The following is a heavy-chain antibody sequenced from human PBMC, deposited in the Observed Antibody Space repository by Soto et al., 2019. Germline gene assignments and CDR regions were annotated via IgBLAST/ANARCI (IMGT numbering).Heavy chain of an antibody. CDR3: ARDLGGLGDPFDN. V-gene: IGHV1-2*02. J-gene: IGHJ4*02. CDR2: INPSTGGT. D-gene: IGHD3-16*01. CDR1: GYTFTGYY. Sequence: QVHLVQSGAEVKKAGASVKVSCKASGYTFTGYYIHWVRQAPGQGFEWVGWINPSTGGTSYAQKFQGRVTVTRDTSISTAYMELTRLRSNDTVVYYCARDLGGLGDPFDNWGQGTRVTVFS.